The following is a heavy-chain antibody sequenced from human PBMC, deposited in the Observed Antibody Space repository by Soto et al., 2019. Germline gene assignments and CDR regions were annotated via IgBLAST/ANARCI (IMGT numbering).Heavy chain of an antibody. CDR1: GGTFSSYT. CDR3: ASRGAGLAVTTTYYYMDV. Sequence: ASVKVSCKASGGTFSSYTISWVRQAPGQGLEWMGRIIPILGIANYAQKFQGRVTITADKSTSTAYMELSSLRSEDTAVYYCASRGAGLAVTTTYYYMDVWGKGTTVTVSS. J-gene: IGHJ6*03. CDR2: IIPILGIA. D-gene: IGHD4-4*01. V-gene: IGHV1-69*02.